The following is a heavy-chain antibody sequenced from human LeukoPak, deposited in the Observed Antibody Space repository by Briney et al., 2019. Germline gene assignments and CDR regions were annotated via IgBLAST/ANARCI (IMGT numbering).Heavy chain of an antibody. Sequence: SETLSLTCTVSGGSISSYYWSWIRQPAGKGLEWIGRIYTSGSTNYNPSLKSRVTMSVDTSKNQFSLKLSSVTAADTAVYHCARDSLWFGELLGTWYGMDVWGQGTTVTVSS. V-gene: IGHV4-4*07. CDR1: GGSISSYY. CDR2: IYTSGST. D-gene: IGHD3-10*01. CDR3: ARDSLWFGELLGTWYGMDV. J-gene: IGHJ6*02.